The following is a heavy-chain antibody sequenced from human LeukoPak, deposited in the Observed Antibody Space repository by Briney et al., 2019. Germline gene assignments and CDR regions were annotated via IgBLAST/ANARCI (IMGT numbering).Heavy chain of an antibody. D-gene: IGHD3-22*01. V-gene: IGHV3-7*01. CDR1: GFSFSHYW. Sequence: GGSLRLSCTDSGFSFSHYWMNWVRQAPGKGLEWVANIKYDGSVINYVDSVKGRFTISRDNAQNSLYLQMNSLRVDDTAVYYCATDRGFLTFDYWGQGTLVTVSS. J-gene: IGHJ4*02. CDR3: ATDRGFLTFDY. CDR2: IKYDGSVI.